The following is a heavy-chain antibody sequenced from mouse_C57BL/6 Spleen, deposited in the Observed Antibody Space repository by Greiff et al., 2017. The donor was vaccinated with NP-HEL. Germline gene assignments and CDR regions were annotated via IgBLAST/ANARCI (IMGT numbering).Heavy chain of an antibody. Sequence: QVQLQQSGAELARPGASVKMSCKASGYTFTSYTMHWVKQRPGQGLEWIGYINPSSGYTKYNQKFKDKATLTADKSSSTAYMQLSSLTSEDTAVYYCARVITSDWYVDVWGTGTTVTVSS. V-gene: IGHV1-4*01. CDR2: INPSSGYT. D-gene: IGHD1-1*01. J-gene: IGHJ1*03. CDR1: GYTFTSYT. CDR3: ARVITSDWYVDV.